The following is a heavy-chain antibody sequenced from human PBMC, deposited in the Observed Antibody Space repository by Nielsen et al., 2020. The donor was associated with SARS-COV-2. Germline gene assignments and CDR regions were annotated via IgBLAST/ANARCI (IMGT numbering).Heavy chain of an antibody. D-gene: IGHD5-12*01. CDR2: ISSSSSYI. V-gene: IGHV3-21*01. Sequence: GGSLRLSCAASGFTFSSYSMNWVRQAPGKGLEWVSSISSSSSYIYYADSVKGRFTISRDNAKNSLYLQMNSLRAEDTAVYYCARARGLRDEDIVATMWGVDYYYYYMDVWGKGTTVTVSS. J-gene: IGHJ6*03. CDR3: ARARGLRDEDIVATMWGVDYYYYYMDV. CDR1: GFTFSSYS.